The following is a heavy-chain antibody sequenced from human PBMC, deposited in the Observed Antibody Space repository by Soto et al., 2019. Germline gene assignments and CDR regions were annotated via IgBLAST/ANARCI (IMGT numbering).Heavy chain of an antibody. D-gene: IGHD5-12*01. CDR3: ASRYSGYVLFDY. J-gene: IGHJ4*02. Sequence: SETLSLTCTVSGGSISSGDYYWSWIRQPPGKGLEWIGYIYYSGNTYYNPSLKSRVTISVDTSKNQFSLKLSFVTAADTAVYYCASRYSGYVLFDYWGQGTLVTVSS. CDR2: IYYSGNT. V-gene: IGHV4-30-4*01. CDR1: GGSISSGDYY.